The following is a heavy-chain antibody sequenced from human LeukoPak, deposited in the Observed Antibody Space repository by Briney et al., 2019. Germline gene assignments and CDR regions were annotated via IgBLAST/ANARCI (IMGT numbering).Heavy chain of an antibody. D-gene: IGHD6-25*01. CDR2: VNPNSGGT. CDR1: GYTFTGYY. V-gene: IGHV1-2*02. Sequence: ASVKVSCKASGYTFTGYYMHWVRQAPGQGLEWMGWVNPNSGGTSYAQKFQGRVTMTRDTSISTAYMELSRLRSDDTAVYYCTESIAAAGGPGTWGQGTLVTVSS. J-gene: IGHJ5*02. CDR3: TESIAAAGGPGT.